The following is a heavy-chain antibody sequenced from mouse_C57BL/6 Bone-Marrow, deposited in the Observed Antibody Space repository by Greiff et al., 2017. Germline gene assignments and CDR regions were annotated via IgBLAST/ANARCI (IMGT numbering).Heavy chain of an antibody. V-gene: IGHV1-81*01. J-gene: IGHJ4*01. CDR2: IYPRSGNT. Sequence: VQLQQSGAELARPGASVKLSCKASGYTFTSYGISWVKQRTGQGLEWIGEIYPRSGNTYYNEKFKGKATLTADKSSSTAYMELRSLTSEDSAVYFCARYATTVVALYYYARDYWGQGTSVTVSS. CDR3: ARYATTVVALYYYARDY. CDR1: GYTFTSYG. D-gene: IGHD1-1*01.